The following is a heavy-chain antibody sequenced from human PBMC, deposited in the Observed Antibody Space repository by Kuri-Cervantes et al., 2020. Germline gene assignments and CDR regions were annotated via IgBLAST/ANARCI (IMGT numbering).Heavy chain of an antibody. CDR3: ARGPSITMVRGVTDDAFDI. Sequence: SQTLSLTCAVYGGSFSGYYWSWIRQPPGKGLEWIGEINHSGSTNYNPSLKSRVTKSVDTSKNQFSLKLSSVTAADTAVYYCARGPSITMVRGVTDDAFDIWGQGTMVTVSS. CDR1: GGSFSGYY. D-gene: IGHD3-10*01. J-gene: IGHJ3*02. V-gene: IGHV4-34*01. CDR2: INHSGST.